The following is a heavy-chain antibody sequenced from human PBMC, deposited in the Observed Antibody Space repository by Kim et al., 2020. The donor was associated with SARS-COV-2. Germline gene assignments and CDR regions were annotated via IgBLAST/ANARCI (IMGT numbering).Heavy chain of an antibody. V-gene: IGHV4-39*01. Sequence: SLKSRVTISVATSKNQFSLKLSAVTAADTAVYYCARYYYGSGSYYHYFDYWGQGTLVTVSS. J-gene: IGHJ4*02. CDR3: ARYYYGSGSYYHYFDY. D-gene: IGHD3-10*01.